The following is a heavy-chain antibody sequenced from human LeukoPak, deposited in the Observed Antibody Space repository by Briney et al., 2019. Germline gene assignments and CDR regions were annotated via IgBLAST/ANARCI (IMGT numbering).Heavy chain of an antibody. V-gene: IGHV3-23*01. CDR1: GFTFSNYA. D-gene: IGHD6-19*01. CDR3: AKDFSYSSGWYSG. Sequence: GGSLRLSCAASGFTFSNYAMSWVRQAPGKGLEWVSTIGGSDGRTYYADSVKGRFTVSRDNSKNTLYLQMNSLRAEDTAVYYCAKDFSYSSGWYSGWGQGTMVTVSS. J-gene: IGHJ3*01. CDR2: IGGSDGRT.